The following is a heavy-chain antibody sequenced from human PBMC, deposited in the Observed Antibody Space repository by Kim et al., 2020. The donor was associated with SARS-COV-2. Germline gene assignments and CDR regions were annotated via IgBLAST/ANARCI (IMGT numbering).Heavy chain of an antibody. CDR3: ARERGIVGAPIDYYYYGMDV. CDR2: IKQDGSEK. V-gene: IGHV3-7*01. Sequence: GGSLRLSCAASGFTFSSYWMSWVRQAPGKGLEWVANIKQDGSEKYYVDSVKGRFTISRDNAKNSLYLQMNSLRAEDTAVYYCARERGIVGAPIDYYYYGMDVWGQGTTVTVSS. J-gene: IGHJ6*02. CDR1: GFTFSSYW. D-gene: IGHD1-26*01.